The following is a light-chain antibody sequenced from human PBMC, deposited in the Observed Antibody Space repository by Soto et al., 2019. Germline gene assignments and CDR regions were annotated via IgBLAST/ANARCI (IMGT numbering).Light chain of an antibody. J-gene: IGLJ1*01. Sequence: QSLLTQEPSSSGTAGQGVTISCSLSDSNIGSNSVYWYQHLPKTAPKLLIYYNNQRPSGVPDRFSGSRSGTSASLAISGIRSEDEADYYCAAWDDSLRACVFGTGTKVTVL. CDR2: YNN. CDR3: AAWDDSLRACV. V-gene: IGLV1-47*02. CDR1: DSNIGSNS.